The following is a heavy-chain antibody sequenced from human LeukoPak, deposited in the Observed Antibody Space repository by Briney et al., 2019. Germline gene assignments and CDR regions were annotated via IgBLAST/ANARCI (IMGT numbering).Heavy chain of an antibody. D-gene: IGHD5-18*01. J-gene: IGHJ5*02. CDR1: GFTFSSYA. CDR3: ARDSVGYSYGENWFDP. V-gene: IGHV3-64*01. Sequence: GGSLRLSCAASGFTFSSYAMHWVRQAPGKGLEYVSAISSNGGSTYYANPVKGRFTISRDNSKNTLYLQMGSLRAEDMAVYYCARDSVGYSYGENWFDPWGQGTLVTVSS. CDR2: ISSNGGST.